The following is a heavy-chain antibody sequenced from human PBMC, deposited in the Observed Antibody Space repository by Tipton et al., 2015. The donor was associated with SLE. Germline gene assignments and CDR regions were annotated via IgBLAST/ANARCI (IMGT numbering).Heavy chain of an antibody. CDR1: GFTFSSYA. Sequence: SLRLSCAASGFTFSSYAMSWVRQAPGKGLEWVSAISGSGGSTYYADSVKGRFTISRDNSKNTLYLQMNSLRAEDTAVYYCARAGGYSSSWYGDYYYYMDVWGKGTTVTVSS. CDR2: ISGSGGST. D-gene: IGHD6-13*01. CDR3: ARAGGYSSSWYGDYYYYMDV. V-gene: IGHV3-23*01. J-gene: IGHJ6*03.